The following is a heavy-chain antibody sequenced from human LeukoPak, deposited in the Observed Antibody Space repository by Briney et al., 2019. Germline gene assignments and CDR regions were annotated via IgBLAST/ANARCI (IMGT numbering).Heavy chain of an antibody. D-gene: IGHD5-12*01. Sequence: GGSLRLSCAASGFTFSSYSMNWVRQAPGKGLEWVSSISSSSSYIYYADSVKGRFTISRDNAKNSLYLQMNSLRAEDTAVYYCARVLYSGYGPDHYYMDVWGKGTTVTVSS. CDR2: ISSSSSYI. V-gene: IGHV3-21*01. J-gene: IGHJ6*03. CDR1: GFTFSSYS. CDR3: ARVLYSGYGPDHYYMDV.